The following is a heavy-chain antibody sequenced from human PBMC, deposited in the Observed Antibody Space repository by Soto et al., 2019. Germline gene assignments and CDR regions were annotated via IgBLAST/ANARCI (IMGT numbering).Heavy chain of an antibody. CDR1: GYTFTSYA. CDR3: AKPRDGVVDYFDY. J-gene: IGHJ4*02. CDR2: INAGNGNT. V-gene: IGHV1-3*01. Sequence: VKVSCKASGYTFTSYAMHWVRQAPGQRLEWMGWINAGNGNTKYSQKFQGRVTITRDTSASTAYMELSSLRAEDTAVYYCAKPRDGVVDYFDYWGQGSLVTVSS. D-gene: IGHD3-3*01.